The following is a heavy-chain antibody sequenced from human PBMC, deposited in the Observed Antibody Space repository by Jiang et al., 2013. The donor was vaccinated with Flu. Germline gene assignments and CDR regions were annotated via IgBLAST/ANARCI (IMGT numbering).Heavy chain of an antibody. J-gene: IGHJ3*02. Sequence: TCTFSGFSLTTNGMCVGWIRQPPGKALEWLALITWDDDKYYSTSLKTRLSISKDTSKNQVVLIMTNMDPVDTATYYCARIGGLTAAGMNDAFDIWGQGTMVTVSS. CDR2: ITWDDDK. CDR1: GFSLTTNGMC. D-gene: IGHD6-13*01. V-gene: IGHV2-70*13. CDR3: ARIGGLTAAGMNDAFDI.